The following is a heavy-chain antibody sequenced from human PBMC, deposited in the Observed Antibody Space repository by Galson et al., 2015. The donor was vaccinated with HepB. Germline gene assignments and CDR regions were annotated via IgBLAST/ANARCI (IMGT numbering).Heavy chain of an antibody. J-gene: IGHJ4*02. CDR1: GFTFSSYA. CDR3: ARGRGPYYDFWTGYWPISDF. Sequence: SLRLSCAASGFTFSSYAMHWVRQAPGKGLEYVSAISSNGGSTYYADSVKGRFTISRDNSKNTLYLQMNSLRAEDTAVYYCARGRGPYYDFWTGYWPISDFWSQGTLVTVSS. V-gene: IGHV3-64*04. CDR2: ISSNGGST. D-gene: IGHD3-3*01.